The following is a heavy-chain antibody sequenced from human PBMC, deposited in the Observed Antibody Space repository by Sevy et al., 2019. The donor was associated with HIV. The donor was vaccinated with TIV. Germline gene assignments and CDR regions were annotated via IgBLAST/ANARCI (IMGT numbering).Heavy chain of an antibody. J-gene: IGHJ6*02. D-gene: IGHD3-16*01. CDR2: ISCDGSDK. V-gene: IGHV3-30-3*01. CDR3: ARPQGNYVDHDFFYAMNA. Sequence: GGSLRLSCAASGFAFTNYYAMHWVRQAPGKRLEWVALISCDGSDKYYAASVKGRFTISRDNLKNTLYLKMNSLTTDDTAVYYCARPQGNYVDHDFFYAMNAGAQGTTVTVS. CDR1: GFAFTNYYA.